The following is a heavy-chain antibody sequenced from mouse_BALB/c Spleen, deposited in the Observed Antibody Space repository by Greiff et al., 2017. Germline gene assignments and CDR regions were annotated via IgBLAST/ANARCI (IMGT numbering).Heavy chain of an antibody. CDR1: GFNIKDTY. V-gene: IGHV14-3*02. D-gene: IGHD1-1*01. Sequence: EVQLQQPGAELVKPGASVKLSCTASGFNIKDTYMHWVKQRPEQGLEWIGRIDPANGNTKYDPKFQGKATITADTSSNTAYLQLSSLTSEDTAVYYCASRYYGSSHYYAMDYWGQGTSVTVSS. CDR2: IDPANGNT. J-gene: IGHJ4*01. CDR3: ASRYYGSSHYYAMDY.